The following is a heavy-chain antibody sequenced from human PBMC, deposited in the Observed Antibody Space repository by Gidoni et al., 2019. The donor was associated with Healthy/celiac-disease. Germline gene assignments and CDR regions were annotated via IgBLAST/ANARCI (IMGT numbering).Heavy chain of an antibody. D-gene: IGHD3-9*01. V-gene: IGHV1-2*02. Sequence: QVQLVQSGAEVKKPGASVKVSCKASGYTFTGYYMHWVRQAPGQGLEWMGWINPNSGGTNYAQKFQGRVTMTRDTSISTAYMELSRLRSDDTAVCYCARAPLRYFDWLSAFDIWGQGTMVTVSS. CDR3: ARAPLRYFDWLSAFDI. CDR1: GYTFTGYY. CDR2: INPNSGGT. J-gene: IGHJ3*02.